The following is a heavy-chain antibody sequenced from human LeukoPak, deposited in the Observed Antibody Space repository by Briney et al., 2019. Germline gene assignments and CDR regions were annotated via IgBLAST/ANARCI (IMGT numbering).Heavy chain of an antibody. Sequence: ASVKVSCKASGYTFTSYGISWVRQAPGQGLEWMGWISAYNGHTNYAHKFQGRVTMTTDTSTSTAYMELRSLRSDDTAVYYCARDKDMGAVAGTFGFWGQGTLVTVSS. V-gene: IGHV1-18*01. D-gene: IGHD6-19*01. CDR1: GYTFTSYG. J-gene: IGHJ4*02. CDR3: ARDKDMGAVAGTFGF. CDR2: ISAYNGHT.